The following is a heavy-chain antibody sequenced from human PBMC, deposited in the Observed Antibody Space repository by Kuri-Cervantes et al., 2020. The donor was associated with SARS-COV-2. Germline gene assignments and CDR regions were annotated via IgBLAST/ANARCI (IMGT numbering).Heavy chain of an antibody. CDR2: ISSGGSTI. D-gene: IGHD3-10*01. CDR3: ARRFAVSYYYYYMDV. V-gene: IGHV3-11*04. Sequence: GESLKISCAASGFTFSDYYMSWIRQAPGKGLEWVSYISSGGSTIYYADSVKGRFTISRDNAKNSLYLQMNSLRAEDTAVYYCARRFAVSYYYYYMDVWGKGTTVTVSS. CDR1: GFTFSDYY. J-gene: IGHJ6*03.